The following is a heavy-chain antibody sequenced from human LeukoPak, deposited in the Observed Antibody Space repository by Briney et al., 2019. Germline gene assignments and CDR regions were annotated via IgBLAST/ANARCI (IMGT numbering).Heavy chain of an antibody. D-gene: IGHD6-13*01. CDR3: ARVKYSSSWYLTH. J-gene: IGHJ4*02. V-gene: IGHV4-30-2*01. CDR1: GGSISSGGYY. CDR2: IYHSGST. Sequence: SETLSLTCTVSGGSISSGGYYWSWIRQPPGKGLEWIGYIYHSGSTYYNPSLKSRVTISVDRSKNQFSLKLSSVTAADTAVYYCARVKYSSSWYLTHWGQGTLVTVSS.